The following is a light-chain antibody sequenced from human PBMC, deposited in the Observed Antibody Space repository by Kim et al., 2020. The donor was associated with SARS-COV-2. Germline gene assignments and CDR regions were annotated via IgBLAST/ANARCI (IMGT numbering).Light chain of an antibody. V-gene: IGKV1-39*01. CDR3: QQTYSSPPT. J-gene: IGKJ4*01. CDR1: QSINSY. Sequence: ASVGDRVTITCRASQSINSYLNWYQQTPGKVPKLLIFAASSLQSGVPSRFSGSGSGTDFTLTINSLQPEDFATYYCQQTYSSPPTFGEGTKVDIK. CDR2: AAS.